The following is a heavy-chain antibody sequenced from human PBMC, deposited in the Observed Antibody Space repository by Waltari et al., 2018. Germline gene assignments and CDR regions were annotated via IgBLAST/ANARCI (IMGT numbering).Heavy chain of an antibody. CDR2: IWYDGSNK. V-gene: IGHV3-33*08. CDR3: ARAKGVGLRERSPSVWFDP. CDR1: GFTFSSYG. D-gene: IGHD2-8*01. Sequence: QVQLVESGGGVVQPGRSLRLSCAASGFTFSSYGLHWVRQAPGKGLEWVAVIWYDGSNKYYADSVKGRFTISRDNSKNTLYLQMNSLRAEDTAMYYCARAKGVGLRERSPSVWFDPWGQGTLVTVSS. J-gene: IGHJ5*02.